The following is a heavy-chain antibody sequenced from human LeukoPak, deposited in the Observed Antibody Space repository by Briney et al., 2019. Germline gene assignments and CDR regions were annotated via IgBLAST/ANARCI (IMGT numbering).Heavy chain of an antibody. D-gene: IGHD6-13*01. CDR2: INPNSGGT. CDR3: ARVGSSPTLGQYSFYN. J-gene: IGHJ3*02. CDR1: GYTFTGYY. Sequence: GASVKVSCKASGYTFTGYYMHWVRQAPGQGLEWMGWINPNSGGTNYAQKFQGRVTMTRDTSISTAYMELSRLRSDDTAVYYCARVGSSPTLGQYSFYNWGQGTMVTVSS. V-gene: IGHV1-2*02.